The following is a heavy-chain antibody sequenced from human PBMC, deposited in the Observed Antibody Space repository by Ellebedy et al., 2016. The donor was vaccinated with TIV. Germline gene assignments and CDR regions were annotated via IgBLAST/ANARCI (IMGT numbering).Heavy chain of an antibody. Sequence: GESLKISCAASGFSFSSYAMTWVRQAPGKGLEWVSRINTDGRTIDYADSVKGRFTISRDNAKNTLYLQMNSLRLEDTGVYFCARAGSYRFDYWGQGSLVTVSS. CDR3: ARAGSYRFDY. J-gene: IGHJ4*02. V-gene: IGHV3-74*01. CDR2: INTDGRTI. D-gene: IGHD1-26*01. CDR1: GFSFSSYA.